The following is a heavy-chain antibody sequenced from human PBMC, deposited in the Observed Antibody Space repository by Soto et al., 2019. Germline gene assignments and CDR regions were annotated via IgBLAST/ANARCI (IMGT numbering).Heavy chain of an antibody. V-gene: IGHV1-24*01. CDR2: FDPEDGET. J-gene: IGHJ5*02. CDR3: ARGMRWLPTNIVLMVYAIRSYNWFDP. CDR1: GYTLTELS. D-gene: IGHD2-8*01. Sequence: ASVKVSCKVSGYTLTELSMHWVRQAPGKGLEWMGGFDPEDGETIYAQKFQGRVTMTEDTSTDTAYMELSSLRSEDTAVYYCARGMRWLPTNIVLMVYAIRSYNWFDPWGQGTLVTVSS.